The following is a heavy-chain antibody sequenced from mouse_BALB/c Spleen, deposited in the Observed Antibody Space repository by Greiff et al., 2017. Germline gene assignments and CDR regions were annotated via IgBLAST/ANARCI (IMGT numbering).Heavy chain of an antibody. CDR1: GFNIKDTY. CDR3: ARGDGYPWFAY. Sequence: VQLQQSGAELVKPGASVKLSCTASGFNIKDTYMHWVKQRPEQGLEWIGSIDPANGNTKYAPKFQGKTTITADKSSNTAYLQLSSLTSEDTAVYYCARGDGYPWFAYWGQGTLVTVSA. CDR2: IDPANGNT. J-gene: IGHJ3*01. V-gene: IGHV14-3*02. D-gene: IGHD2-3*01.